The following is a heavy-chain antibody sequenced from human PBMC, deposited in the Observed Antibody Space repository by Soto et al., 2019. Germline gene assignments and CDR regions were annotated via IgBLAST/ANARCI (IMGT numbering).Heavy chain of an antibody. CDR3: ASPSLDFDMCS. J-gene: IGHJ5*01. CDR2: IYYSGST. CDR1: GGSISSYY. D-gene: IGHD3-9*01. V-gene: IGHV4-59*08. Sequence: PSETLSLTCPVSGGSISSYYWSWIRQPPGKGLEWIGYIYYSGSTNYNPSLKSRVTISMDMSKNQFSLRMTSVTAADTAVYYCASPSLDFDMCSWGHGTLVTVSS.